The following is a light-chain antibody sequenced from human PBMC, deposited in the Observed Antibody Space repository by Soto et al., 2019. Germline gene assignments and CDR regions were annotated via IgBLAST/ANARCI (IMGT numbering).Light chain of an antibody. CDR1: QTISSW. Sequence: DIQMTQSPSTLSGSVGDRVTITCLASQTISSWLAWYQQKPGKAPKLLIYKASSLESGVPSRFIGSGSGTEFTLTISSLQPEDFATYYCQQLDSYPITFGQGTRLEI. V-gene: IGKV1-5*03. CDR3: QQLDSYPIT. J-gene: IGKJ5*01. CDR2: KAS.